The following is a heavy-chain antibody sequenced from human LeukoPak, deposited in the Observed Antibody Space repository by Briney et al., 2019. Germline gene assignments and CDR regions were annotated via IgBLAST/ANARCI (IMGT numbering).Heavy chain of an antibody. CDR3: ARHCCSGPAKRVFDI. CDR2: ISYSGNT. Sequence: SETLSLTCTVSGGSIISSDYHWGWVRQPPGKGLEWIGTISYSGNTDYNPSLRSRVTISVDTSNNQFSLRLGSVTAADTAVYHCARHCCSGPAKRVFDIWGRGTMVTVSS. D-gene: IGHD2-15*01. J-gene: IGHJ3*02. CDR1: GGSIISSDYH. V-gene: IGHV4-39*01.